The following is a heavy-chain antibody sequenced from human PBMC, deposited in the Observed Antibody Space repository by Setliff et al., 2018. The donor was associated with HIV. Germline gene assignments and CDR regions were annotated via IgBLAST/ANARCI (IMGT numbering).Heavy chain of an antibody. CDR3: ARGPTVTTTGGGLFFDY. V-gene: IGHV3-74*01. CDR2: INSDGSST. CDR1: GFTFSSYW. D-gene: IGHD4-17*01. J-gene: IGHJ4*02. Sequence: LRLSCAASGFTFSSYWMHWVRQAPGKGLVWVSRINSDGSSTSYADSVKGRFTISRDNAKSTLYLQMNSLRAEDTAVYYCARGPTVTTTGGGLFFDYWGQGTLVTVSS.